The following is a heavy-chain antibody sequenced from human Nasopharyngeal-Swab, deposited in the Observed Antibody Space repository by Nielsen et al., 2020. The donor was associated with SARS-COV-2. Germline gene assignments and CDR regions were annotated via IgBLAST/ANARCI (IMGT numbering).Heavy chain of an antibody. Sequence: GGSLRLFCAASGFTFSDYYMSWIRQAPGKGLEWVSYISSSGSTIYYADSVKGRFTISRDNAKNSLYLQMNSLRAEDTAVYYCARDSLPWPVPEYFQHWGQGTLVTVSS. CDR2: ISSSGSTI. V-gene: IGHV3-11*04. CDR3: ARDSLPWPVPEYFQH. CDR1: GFTFSDYY. J-gene: IGHJ1*01. D-gene: IGHD6-19*01.